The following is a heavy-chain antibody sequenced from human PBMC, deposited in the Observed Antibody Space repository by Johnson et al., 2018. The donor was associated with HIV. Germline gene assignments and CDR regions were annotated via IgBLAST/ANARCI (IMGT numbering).Heavy chain of an antibody. CDR1: GFTFSDYY. J-gene: IGHJ3*01. CDR2: ISSTKNTI. Sequence: QMQLVESGGGLVKPGGSLRLSCAASGFTFSDYYMSWIRQAPGKGLEWVSYISSTKNTIYYADSVKGRFTISRDNAKNSLSLQMNSLRAEDTAVYYCTRGRHSLDAFDVWGQGTMVTVSS. V-gene: IGHV3-11*04. D-gene: IGHD2-21*01. CDR3: TRGRHSLDAFDV.